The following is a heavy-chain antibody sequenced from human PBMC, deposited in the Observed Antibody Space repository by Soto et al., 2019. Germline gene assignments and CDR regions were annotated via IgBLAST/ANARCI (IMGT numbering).Heavy chain of an antibody. CDR2: IIPISDTT. V-gene: IGHV1-69*01. D-gene: IGHD2-2*01. J-gene: IGHJ6*02. CDR3: ARSQGSSTSLEIYYYYYYGMDV. CDR1: GGTFSSYA. Sequence: QVQLVQSGAEVKKPGSSVKVSRKASGGTFSSYAISWVRQAPGQGLEWMGGIIPISDTTNYAQKFQGRVTITADESTSTAYMELSSLRSEDTAVYYCARSQGSSTSLEIYYYYYYGMDVWGQETTVTVSS.